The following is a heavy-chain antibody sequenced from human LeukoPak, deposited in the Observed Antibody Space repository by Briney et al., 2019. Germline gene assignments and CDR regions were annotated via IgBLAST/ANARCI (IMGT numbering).Heavy chain of an antibody. CDR2: MSNSGGS. V-gene: IGHV4-59*02. J-gene: IGHJ3*02. CDR1: YDSVSNYY. CDR3: ARALGAFDI. Sequence: SETLSLTCSVSYDSVSNYYWSWIRQTPEKGLEWIGYMSNSGGSDYGPSLKSRVAMSIDLSKNQFSLKMSDVTAADTGVYYCARALGAFDIWGQGTMVTVSS.